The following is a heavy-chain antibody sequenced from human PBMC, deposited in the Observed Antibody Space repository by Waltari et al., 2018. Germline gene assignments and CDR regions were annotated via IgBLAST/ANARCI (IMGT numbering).Heavy chain of an antibody. CDR3: ARGTYYYDTSGYSDGNHYYIDV. Sequence: QVQLQEAGPGLVKPSETRSLTCTVSSDSISTYYWNWIRQSAGTGLEWIVRFYAGGGTKYNPSLNSRVTMSVDTSKNQFSLKLTSVTAADSAVYYCARGTYYYDTSGYSDGNHYYIDVLGKGTSVTVSS. D-gene: IGHD3-22*01. CDR2: FYAGGGT. V-gene: IGHV4-4*07. CDR1: SDSISTYY. J-gene: IGHJ6*03.